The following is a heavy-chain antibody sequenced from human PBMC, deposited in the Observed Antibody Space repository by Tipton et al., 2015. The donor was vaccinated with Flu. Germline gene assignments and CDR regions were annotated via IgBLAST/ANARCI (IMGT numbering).Heavy chain of an antibody. D-gene: IGHD4-11*01. Sequence: TLSLTCAVSGDSINIGYYWGWIRLPPGRGLGWLGNINHNGNAYHNPSLKSRVTISVDTSKNQFSLKLTSVTAADTAVYSCARRDFSNYVSDPKNWFDPWGQGTLVTVSS. CDR3: ARRDFSNYVSDPKNWFDP. J-gene: IGHJ5*02. CDR1: GDSINIGYY. CDR2: INHNGNA. V-gene: IGHV4-38-2*01.